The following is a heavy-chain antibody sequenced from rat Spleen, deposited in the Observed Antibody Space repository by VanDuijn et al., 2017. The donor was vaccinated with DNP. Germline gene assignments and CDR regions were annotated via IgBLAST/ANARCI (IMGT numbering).Heavy chain of an antibody. CDR3: ATQHSANYYDAPYAMDV. D-gene: IGHD1-12*01. Sequence: EVQLVESGGGLVQPGRSLKLSCAASGFTFSDYYMAWVRQAPTKGLEWVAYISTSGGSTFCRDSVKGRFTISRNNTKSTLYLQMNSLRSEDTATYYCATQHSANYYDAPYAMDVWGQGTSVTVSS. V-gene: IGHV5-27*01. J-gene: IGHJ4*01. CDR1: GFTFSDYY. CDR2: ISTSGGST.